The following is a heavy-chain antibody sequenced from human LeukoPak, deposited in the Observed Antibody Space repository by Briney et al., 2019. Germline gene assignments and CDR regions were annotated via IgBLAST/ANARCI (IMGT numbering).Heavy chain of an antibody. CDR3: AGNSSGYYYFDY. V-gene: IGHV4-34*01. Sequence: SETLSPTCAVYGGSFSGYYWSWIRQPPGKGLEWIGEINHSGSTNYNPSLKSRVTISVDTSKNQFSLKLSSVTAADTAVYYCAGNSSGYYYFDYWGQGTLVTVSS. CDR2: INHSGST. D-gene: IGHD3-22*01. CDR1: GGSFSGYY. J-gene: IGHJ4*02.